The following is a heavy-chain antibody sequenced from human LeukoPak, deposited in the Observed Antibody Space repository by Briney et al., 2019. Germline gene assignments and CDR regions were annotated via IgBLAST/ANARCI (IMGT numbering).Heavy chain of an antibody. D-gene: IGHD1-14*01. CDR3: ARDKITGASTNDY. CDR1: GFSFTNYW. V-gene: IGHV3-7*01. J-gene: IGHJ4*02. CDR2: INQDGSER. Sequence: PGGSLRLSCAASGFSFTNYWMSWVRQAPGMGLEWVAIINQDGSERYYVDSVKGRFTVSRDSAKNSLYLQMNSLRVEDTAGYYCARDKITGASTNDYWGQGSLVTVSS.